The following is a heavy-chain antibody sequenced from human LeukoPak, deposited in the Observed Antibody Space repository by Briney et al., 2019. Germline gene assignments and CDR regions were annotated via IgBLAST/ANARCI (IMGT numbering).Heavy chain of an antibody. V-gene: IGHV4-34*01. CDR3: ARSPMWYYYDSSGYYYASRTWDY. CDR2: INHSGST. CDR1: GGSFSGYY. D-gene: IGHD3-22*01. Sequence: SETLSLTCAVYGGSFSGYYWSWIRQPPGKGLEWIGEINHSGSTNYNPSLKSRVTISVDTSKNQFSLKLSSVTAADTAVYYCARSPMWYYYDSSGYYYASRTWDYWGQGALVTVSS. J-gene: IGHJ4*02.